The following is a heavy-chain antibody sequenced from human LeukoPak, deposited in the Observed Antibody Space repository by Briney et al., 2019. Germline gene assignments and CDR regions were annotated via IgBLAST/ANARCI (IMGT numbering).Heavy chain of an antibody. CDR2: ISGSGGST. D-gene: IGHD5-18*01. Sequence: GGSLRLSCAASGFTFSSYAMSWVRQTPGKGLEWVSAISGSGGSTYYADSVKGRFTISRDDAKNTLYLQVNSLRAEDTAVYFCARGGSDTAMAHDYWGQGTLVTVSS. CDR3: ARGGSDTAMAHDY. V-gene: IGHV3-23*01. CDR1: GFTFSSYA. J-gene: IGHJ4*02.